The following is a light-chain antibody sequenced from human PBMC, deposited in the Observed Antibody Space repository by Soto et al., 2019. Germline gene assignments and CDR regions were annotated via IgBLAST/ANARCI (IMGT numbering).Light chain of an antibody. V-gene: IGLV2-23*02. CDR1: SSDVGSYNL. J-gene: IGLJ1*01. Sequence: QSALTQPASVSGSPGQSITISCTGTSSDVGSYNLVSWYQQHPGKAPKLMTYEVSKRPSGVSNRFSGSKSGNTASLTISGLQAEDEADYYCCSYAGSKVFGTGTKVTVL. CDR2: EVS. CDR3: CSYAGSKV.